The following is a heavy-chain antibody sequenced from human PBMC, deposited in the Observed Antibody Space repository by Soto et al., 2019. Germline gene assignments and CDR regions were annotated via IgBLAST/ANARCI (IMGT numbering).Heavy chain of an antibody. V-gene: IGHV2-5*02. Sequence: QITLKESGPTLVKPTQTLTLTCTFSGFSLSTSGVGVGWIRQPPGKALEWLALIYWDDDKRYSPSLKSRLTITKDTSKNQVVLTMANMDPVDTATYYCAHRQTYCGGKCYSGFDYWGQGTLVTVSS. CDR2: IYWDDDK. CDR1: GFSLSTSGVG. CDR3: AHRQTYCGGKCYSGFDY. D-gene: IGHD2-21*01. J-gene: IGHJ4*02.